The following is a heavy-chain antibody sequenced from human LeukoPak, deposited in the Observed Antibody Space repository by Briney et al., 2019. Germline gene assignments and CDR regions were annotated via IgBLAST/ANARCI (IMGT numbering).Heavy chain of an antibody. CDR1: GGSISSSSYY. CDR2: IYYSGST. D-gene: IGHD3-22*01. CDR3: VRKNYYYDSSGYGSPILDY. J-gene: IGHJ4*02. Sequence: SETLSLTCTVSGGSISSSSYYWGWIRQPPGKGLEWIGSIYYSGSTYYNPSLKSRVTISVDTSRNQFSLKLSSVTAADTAVYYCVRKNYYYDSSGYGSPILDYWGQGTLVTVSS. V-gene: IGHV4-39*07.